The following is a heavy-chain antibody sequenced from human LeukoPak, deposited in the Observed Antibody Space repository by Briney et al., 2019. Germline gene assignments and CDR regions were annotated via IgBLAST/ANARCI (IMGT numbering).Heavy chain of an antibody. CDR2: IKQDGSEK. CDR1: GFTFSSYW. CDR3: AREPLWFGELPTYYFDS. Sequence: GGSLRLSCAASGFTFSSYWMSWVRQAPGKGLEWVANIKQDGSEKYYVDSVKGRFTISRDNAKNSLYLQMNSLRAEDTAVYYCAREPLWFGELPTYYFDSWGQGTLVTVSS. V-gene: IGHV3-7*01. J-gene: IGHJ4*02. D-gene: IGHD3-10*01.